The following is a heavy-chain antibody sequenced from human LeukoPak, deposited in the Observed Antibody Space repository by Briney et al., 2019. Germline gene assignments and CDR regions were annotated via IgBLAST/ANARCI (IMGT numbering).Heavy chain of an antibody. Sequence: AASVKVSCKASGYTFTSYGISWVRQAPGQGLEWMGWISAYNGNTNYAQKLQGRVTMTTDTSTSTAYMELRSLRSDDTAVYYCARAYYYDSSGYSGYWGQGTLVTVSS. CDR3: ARAYYYDSSGYSGY. D-gene: IGHD3-22*01. CDR2: ISAYNGNT. V-gene: IGHV1-18*01. CDR1: GYTFTSYG. J-gene: IGHJ4*02.